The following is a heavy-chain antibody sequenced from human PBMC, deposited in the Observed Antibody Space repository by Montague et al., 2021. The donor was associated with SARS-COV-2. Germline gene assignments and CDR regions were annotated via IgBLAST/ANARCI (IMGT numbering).Heavy chain of an antibody. CDR2: IKQDGSEK. Sequence: SLRLSCAASGFTFSSYWMSWVRQAPGKGLEWVANIKQDGSEKYYVDSVKGRLTISRDNAQTSLYLQMNSLRVEDTAVYYCAAGQSSSWLWGQGTLVTVSS. D-gene: IGHD6-13*01. CDR1: GFTFSSYW. V-gene: IGHV3-7*01. J-gene: IGHJ4*02. CDR3: AAGQSSSWL.